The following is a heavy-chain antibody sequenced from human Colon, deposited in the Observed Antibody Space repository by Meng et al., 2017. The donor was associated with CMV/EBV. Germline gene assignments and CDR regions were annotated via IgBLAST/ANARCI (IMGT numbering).Heavy chain of an antibody. CDR3: VRESWYFDF. V-gene: IGHV1-2*06. D-gene: IGHD6-13*01. Sequence: QVQLVQSRTEVKKPGASVKVSCKTSGYTFTANHLHWVRQAPGQGLEWMGRIYPQDGGTYFAQKFQDRVTLTRDTSITTAYMELSGLTSDDTAIYYCVRESWYFDFWGEGTLVTVPS. CDR1: GYTFTANH. J-gene: IGHJ4*02. CDR2: IYPQDGGT.